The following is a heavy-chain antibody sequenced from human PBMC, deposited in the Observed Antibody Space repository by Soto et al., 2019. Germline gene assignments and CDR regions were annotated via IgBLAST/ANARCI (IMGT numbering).Heavy chain of an antibody. D-gene: IGHD5-12*01. V-gene: IGHV1-18*04. J-gene: IGHJ4*02. CDR1: GYIFTSYG. CDR3: ARLNSDYAADF. CDR2: ISTWDDDK. Sequence: GASVKVSCKPSGYIFTSYGFSWLRQAPGQGPEWMGWISTWDDDKRDTQKFRDRVTMTTXPXXSXXXMXLXXRRXAGTAVYYCARLNSDYAADFWGQGTLVTVSS.